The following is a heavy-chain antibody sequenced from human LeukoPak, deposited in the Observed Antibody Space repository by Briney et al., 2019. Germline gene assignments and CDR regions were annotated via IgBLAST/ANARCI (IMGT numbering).Heavy chain of an antibody. CDR1: GFTFTAFT. D-gene: IGHD6-19*01. J-gene: IGHJ4*02. V-gene: IGHV3-69-1*01. Sequence: GGSLRLSCAASGFTFTAFTINWVRQAPGKGLEWVSSISSSYAIYFADSVKGRFTISRDNAKNSVYLHMNSLRAEDTAVYYCARDLLAVPLGFDYWGQGTLVTVSS. CDR3: ARDLLAVPLGFDY. CDR2: ISSSYAI.